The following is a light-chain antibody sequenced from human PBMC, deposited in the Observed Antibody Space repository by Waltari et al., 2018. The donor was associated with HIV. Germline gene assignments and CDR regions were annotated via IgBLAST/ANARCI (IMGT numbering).Light chain of an antibody. J-gene: IGLJ3*02. CDR2: EDN. CDR3: YSTDSSGKHRV. CDR1: ALPKKH. Sequence: SHELTQPPSVSVSTGQTARITCSGNALPKKHSYWYQQKSGQAPVLVIYEDNKRPPGIPERFSGSSSGTMATLTISGAQVEDETDYYCYSTDSSGKHRVFGGGTKLTVL. V-gene: IGLV3-10*01.